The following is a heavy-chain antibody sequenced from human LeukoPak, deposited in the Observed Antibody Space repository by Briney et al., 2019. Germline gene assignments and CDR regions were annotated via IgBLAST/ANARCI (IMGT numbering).Heavy chain of an antibody. J-gene: IGHJ5*01. Sequence: PGESLNISCKGSGYSFTKYWIGWVRQRPGQGLEWMAIIYPGDPDARYSPSLQGQVTIPADKSISTAYLQWSSLKASDTAMYYCARQGEGDDGGWFDWWGQGSLVTVSS. D-gene: IGHD2-21*02. CDR3: ARQGEGDDGGWFDW. CDR2: IYPGDPDA. CDR1: GYSFTKYW. V-gene: IGHV5-51*01.